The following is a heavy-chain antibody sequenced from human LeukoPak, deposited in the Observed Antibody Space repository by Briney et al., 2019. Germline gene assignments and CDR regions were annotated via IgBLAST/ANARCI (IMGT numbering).Heavy chain of an antibody. CDR1: GFTFSSYA. Sequence: GGSLRLSCAASGFTFSSYAMSWARQAPGKGLEWVSAISGSGGSTYYADSVKGRFTISRDNSKNTLYLQMNSLRAEDTAVYYCAKDQEWELLECRADYWGQGTLVTVSS. CDR3: AKDQEWELLECRADY. V-gene: IGHV3-23*01. CDR2: ISGSGGST. D-gene: IGHD1-26*01. J-gene: IGHJ4*02.